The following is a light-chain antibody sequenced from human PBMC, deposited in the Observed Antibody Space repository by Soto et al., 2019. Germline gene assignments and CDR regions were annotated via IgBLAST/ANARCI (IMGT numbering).Light chain of an antibody. CDR3: SSFTTTNPRV. Sequence: QSVLTQPASVSGSPGQSITISCTGTSSDIGSYNLVSWYQHHPGKAPKLLIYEVSNRRSGVSHRFSASKSGDTASLTISGLQAEDEANYFCSSFTTTNPRVFGGGTKLTVL. CDR1: SSDIGSYNL. V-gene: IGLV2-14*02. J-gene: IGLJ3*02. CDR2: EVS.